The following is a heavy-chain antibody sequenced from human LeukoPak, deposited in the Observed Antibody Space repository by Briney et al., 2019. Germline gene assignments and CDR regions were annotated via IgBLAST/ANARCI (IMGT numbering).Heavy chain of an antibody. Sequence: ASVKVSCKASGYTFTSYDINWVRQATGQGLEWMGWMNPNSGNTGYAQKFQGRVTMTRNTSISTAYMELSSLRSEDTAVYYCARGHSGYGGFDYWGQGTLVTVSS. V-gene: IGHV1-8*01. D-gene: IGHD5-12*01. CDR3: ARGHSGYGGFDY. CDR2: MNPNSGNT. J-gene: IGHJ4*02. CDR1: GYTFTSYD.